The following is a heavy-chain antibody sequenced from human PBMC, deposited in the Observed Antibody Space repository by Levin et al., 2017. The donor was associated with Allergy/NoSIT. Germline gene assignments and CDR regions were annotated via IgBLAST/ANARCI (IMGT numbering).Heavy chain of an antibody. CDR2: IYPGDSDT. Sequence: GASVKVSCKASGYSFTSHWIGWVRQMPGKGLEWMGIIYPGDSDTRYSPSFQGQVTISADKSINTAYLQWSSLKASDSAIYFCARPSDMNWYFDLWGRGTLVTVSS. CDR1: GYSFTSHW. V-gene: IGHV5-51*01. J-gene: IGHJ2*01. CDR3: ARPSDMNWYFDL. D-gene: IGHD2-15*01.